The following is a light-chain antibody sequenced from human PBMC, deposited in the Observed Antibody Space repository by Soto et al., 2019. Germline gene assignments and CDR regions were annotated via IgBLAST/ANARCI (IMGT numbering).Light chain of an antibody. Sequence: IQLTQSGSSLSASIGDRVTIXCRASQDNSRCLAWHQQKRGIAPKLLIYAASTLQTGGPSRFSGSGSGTDFTPTISSLQPEDFATYFGQQLNSYPLTFGQGTRLEI. V-gene: IGKV1-9*01. CDR3: QQLNSYPLT. CDR1: QDNSRC. CDR2: AAS. J-gene: IGKJ5*01.